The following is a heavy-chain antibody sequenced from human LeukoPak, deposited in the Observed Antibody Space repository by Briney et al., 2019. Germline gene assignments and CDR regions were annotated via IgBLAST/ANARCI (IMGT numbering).Heavy chain of an antibody. CDR1: GYTFTSYD. CDR3: ARVITIFGVDLGY. J-gene: IGHJ4*02. CDR2: MNPNSGNT. D-gene: IGHD3-3*01. V-gene: IGHV1-8*01. Sequence: ASVKVSCKASGYTFTSYDINWVRQAPGQGLEWMGWMNPNSGNTGYAQKFQGRVTMTRNTSISTAYMELSSLRSEDTAVYYCARVITIFGVDLGYWGRGTLVTVSS.